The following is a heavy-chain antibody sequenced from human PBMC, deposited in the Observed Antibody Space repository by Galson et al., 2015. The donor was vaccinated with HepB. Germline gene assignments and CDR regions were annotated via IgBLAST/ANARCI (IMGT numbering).Heavy chain of an antibody. CDR3: ASRPRLRYFDYLGAFDN. CDR1: GASISSGSYY. D-gene: IGHD3-9*01. CDR2: IYYSGST. Sequence: TLSLTCAVSGASISSGSYYWSWIRQPPEKGLAWIGYIYYSGSTYYNPSLKSRINISVDTSKNQFSLRLSSVTAADTAVYYCASRPRLRYFDYLGAFDNWGQGTLVTVSS. J-gene: IGHJ4*02. V-gene: IGHV4-30-4*01.